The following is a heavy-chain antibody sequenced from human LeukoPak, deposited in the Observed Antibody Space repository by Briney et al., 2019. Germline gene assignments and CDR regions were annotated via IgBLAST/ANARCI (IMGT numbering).Heavy chain of an antibody. CDR2: IYYSGRT. Sequence: SETLSLTCTVSGGSISSYYWSWIRQPPGKGLEWTGYIYYSGRTNYNPSLKSRVTISVDTSKNQFSLKLSSVTAADTAVYYCASLQSYYDSSGYYDYFDCWGQGTLVTVSA. CDR1: GGSISSYY. V-gene: IGHV4-59*01. J-gene: IGHJ4*02. D-gene: IGHD3-22*01. CDR3: ASLQSYYDSSGYYDYFDC.